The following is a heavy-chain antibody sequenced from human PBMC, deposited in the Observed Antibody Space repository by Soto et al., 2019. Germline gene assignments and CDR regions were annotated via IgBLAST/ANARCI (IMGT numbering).Heavy chain of an antibody. CDR1: EFSFRRYA. D-gene: IGHD4-17*01. CDR3: VKQMTTWTDSFFDF. V-gene: IGHV3-23*01. Sequence: GALRLSCVASEFSFRRYAMTWVRQAAGKGLQWVAGLGPDGRNTFYGESVRGRFTISRDNSRNTLYLQMSSLRAEDTAVYFCVKQMTTWTDSFFDFWGQGIRVTVYS. CDR2: LGPDGRNT. J-gene: IGHJ4*02.